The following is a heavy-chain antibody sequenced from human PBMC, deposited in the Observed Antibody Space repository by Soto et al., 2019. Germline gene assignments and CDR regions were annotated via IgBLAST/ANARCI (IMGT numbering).Heavy chain of an antibody. CDR2: IHYIGTT. J-gene: IGHJ4*02. V-gene: IGHV4-59*11. CDR3: ARVSYNSGWYPDY. CDR1: GGSITGHY. Sequence: PSQTLSLTCTVSGGSITGHYWSWIRQPTGKGLEWIGQIHYIGTTSYSPSLRSRVTISADTSKNQFSLKLNSVTAADTAVYYCARVSYNSGWYPDYWGQGTLVTVSS. D-gene: IGHD6-19*01.